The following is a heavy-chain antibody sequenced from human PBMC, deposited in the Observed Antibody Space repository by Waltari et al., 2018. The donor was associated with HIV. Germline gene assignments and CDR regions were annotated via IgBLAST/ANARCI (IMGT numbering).Heavy chain of an antibody. CDR2: IDWADDK. CDR3: ARVKYFYVSREYFFDY. D-gene: IGHD3-10*02. CDR1: GFSLSTTGMC. Sequence: QVTLRESGPALVKPTQTLTLTCTFAGFSLSTTGMCVSWIRQPPGKPLEWLALIDWADDKYYSTSLRNRLTISKDTTKNQVVLKVTNLDPLDTATYYCARVKYFYVSREYFFDYWGQGILVTVSS. V-gene: IGHV2-70*01. J-gene: IGHJ4*02.